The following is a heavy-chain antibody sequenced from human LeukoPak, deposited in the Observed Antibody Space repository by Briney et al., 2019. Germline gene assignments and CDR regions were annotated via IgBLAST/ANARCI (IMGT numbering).Heavy chain of an antibody. V-gene: IGHV4-59*01. CDR3: ARGRGDSKGTSFDF. D-gene: IGHD3-22*01. CDR1: GGSMNNYY. CDR2: IYLTGSG. Sequence: SETLSLTCTDSGGSMNNYYWSSIRQSPGKGLEWVGYIYLTGSGTYKASLKSRVTLSIDTSKNQFSLRLNSVTAADTAVYYCARGRGDSKGTSFDFWGQGTLVTVSS. J-gene: IGHJ4*02.